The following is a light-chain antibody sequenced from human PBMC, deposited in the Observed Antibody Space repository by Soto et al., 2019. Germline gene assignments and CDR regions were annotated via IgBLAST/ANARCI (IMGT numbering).Light chain of an antibody. V-gene: IGLV7-43*01. J-gene: IGLJ2*01. CDR3: LIYYGGAQV. Sequence: QAVVTQEPSLTVSPGGTVTLTCASSTGAVTSGYYPNWFQQKPGQAPRALIYSTSNKQTWTPARFSGSLLGRKAALTLSGVQLEDEAEYYCLIYYGGAQVFGGGTKLTVL. CDR2: STS. CDR1: TGAVTSGYY.